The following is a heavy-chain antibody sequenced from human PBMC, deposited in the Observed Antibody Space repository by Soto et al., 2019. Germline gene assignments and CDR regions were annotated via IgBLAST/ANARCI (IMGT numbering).Heavy chain of an antibody. CDR3: AKVRVRGVIITARGFDY. D-gene: IGHD3-10*01. V-gene: IGHV3-23*01. CDR2: ISGSGGST. CDR1: GFTFSSYA. J-gene: IGHJ4*02. Sequence: GGSLRLSCAASGFTFSSYAMSWVRQAPGKGLEWVSAISGSGGSTYYADSVKGRFTISRDNSKNTLYLQMNSLRAEDTAVYYCAKVRVRGVIITARGFDYWGQGTLVTVSS.